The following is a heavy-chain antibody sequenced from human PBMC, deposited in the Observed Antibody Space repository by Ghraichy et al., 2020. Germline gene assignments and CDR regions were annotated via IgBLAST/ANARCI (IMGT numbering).Heavy chain of an antibody. J-gene: IGHJ4*02. V-gene: IGHV4-39*01. CDR3: ARPHGTSPFYYLDY. Sequence: LSLTCTVSGGSISSISYNWGWIRQPPGKGLEWIGSISHSGSTYYNVSLKSRVTMSVDTSRNQFSLKLSAVTAADTALYYCARPHGTSPFYYLDYWGQGILVTVSS. CDR2: ISHSGST. D-gene: IGHD5-24*01. CDR1: GGSISSISYN.